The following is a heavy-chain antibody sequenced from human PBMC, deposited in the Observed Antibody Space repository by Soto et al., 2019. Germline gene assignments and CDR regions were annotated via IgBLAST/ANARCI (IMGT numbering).Heavy chain of an antibody. CDR1: GGTFSSYA. J-gene: IGHJ4*02. CDR3: ARAHEIGVAGTRYFDY. Sequence: QVQLVQSGAEVKKPGSSVKVSCKASGGTFSSYAISWVRQAPGQGLEWMGGIIPIFGTANYAQKFQGRVTITADESTSTAYIELSSLRSEDTAVYYCARAHEIGVAGTRYFDYWGQGTLVTVSS. V-gene: IGHV1-69*01. CDR2: IIPIFGTA. D-gene: IGHD6-19*01.